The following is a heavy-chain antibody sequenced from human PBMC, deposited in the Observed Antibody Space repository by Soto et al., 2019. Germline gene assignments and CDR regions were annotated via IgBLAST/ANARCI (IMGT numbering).Heavy chain of an antibody. D-gene: IGHD3-9*01. CDR2: ISSSGSTI. CDR3: ARSTTEVLQYFAGNWFDP. J-gene: IGHJ5*02. CDR1: GFTFSSYE. V-gene: IGHV3-48*03. Sequence: EVQLVESGGGLVQPGGSLRLSCAASGFTFSSYEMNWVRQAPGKGLEWVSYISSSGSTIYYADSVKGRFTISRDNAKNSLYLQMNSLRAEDTAVYYCARSTTEVLQYFAGNWFDPWGQGTLVTVSS.